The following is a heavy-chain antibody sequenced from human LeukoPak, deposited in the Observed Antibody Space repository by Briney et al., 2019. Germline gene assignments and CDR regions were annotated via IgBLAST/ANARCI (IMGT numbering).Heavy chain of an antibody. J-gene: IGHJ5*02. V-gene: IGHV3-20*04. D-gene: IGHD4-17*01. Sequence: GGSLRLSCAASGFTFDDYGMSWVRQAPGKGLEWVSGINWNAMSTGYTDSVKGRFTISRDNAKNSLYLQMNSLRVEDTALYYCARVNMVTKYGSWFDPWGQGTLVTVSS. CDR3: ARVNMVTKYGSWFDP. CDR2: INWNAMST. CDR1: GFTFDDYG.